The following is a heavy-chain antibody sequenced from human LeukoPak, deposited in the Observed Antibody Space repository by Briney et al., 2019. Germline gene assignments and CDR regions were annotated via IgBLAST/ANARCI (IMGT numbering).Heavy chain of an antibody. CDR1: GFTFSSYG. D-gene: IGHD2-8*02. J-gene: IGHJ4*02. Sequence: GGSPRLSCAASGFTFSSYGMHWVRQAPGKGLEWVAVIWYDGSKTYYADSVKGRFTISRDNSKNTLYLQMNSLRAEDTAVYYCAKDYIMWPVGYGNSNYVTVFDYWGQGTLVTVSS. V-gene: IGHV3-33*06. CDR2: IWYDGSKT. CDR3: AKDYIMWPVGYGNSNYVTVFDY.